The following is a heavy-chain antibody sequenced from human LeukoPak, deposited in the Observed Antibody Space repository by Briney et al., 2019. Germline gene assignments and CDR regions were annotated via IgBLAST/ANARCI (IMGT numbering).Heavy chain of an antibody. V-gene: IGHV1-46*01. J-gene: IGHJ5*02. CDR1: GYTFTSYH. D-gene: IGHD2-2*02. CDR2: INPSGGST. Sequence: ASVKVSCKASGYTFTSYHIHWVRQAPGQGLEWMGTINPSGGSTSYAQEFQGRVIMTRDLSTSTIYMELSSLISEDSAVYYCARGVVVPGAIRGVGPDPWGQGTLVTVSS. CDR3: ARGVVVPGAIRGVGPDP.